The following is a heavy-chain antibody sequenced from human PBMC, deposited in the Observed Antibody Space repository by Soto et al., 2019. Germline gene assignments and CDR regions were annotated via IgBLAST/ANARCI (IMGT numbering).Heavy chain of an antibody. CDR3: AKEHDSSGYFLAGIDP. J-gene: IGHJ5*02. D-gene: IGHD3-22*01. CDR1: GFTFSSYG. Sequence: QVQLVESGGGVDQPGRSLRLSCAASGFTFSSYGMHWVRQAPGKGLEWVAVISYDGSNKYYADSVKGRFTISRDNSKNXLYLQMNRLRAEDTAVYYCAKEHDSSGYFLAGIDPWGQGTLVTVSS. V-gene: IGHV3-30*18. CDR2: ISYDGSNK.